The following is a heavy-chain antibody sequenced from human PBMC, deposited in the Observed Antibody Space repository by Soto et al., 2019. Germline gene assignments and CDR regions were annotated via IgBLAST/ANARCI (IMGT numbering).Heavy chain of an antibody. D-gene: IGHD5-12*01. CDR3: AREEGPRGYSGYDPLDY. Sequence: QVQLVQSGAEVKKPGASVKVSCKASGYTFTSYGISWVRQAPGQGLVWMGWISAYNGNTNYAQKLQGRVTMTTDTSTSTAYMGRRSLRSDDTAVYYCAREEGPRGYSGYDPLDYWGQGTLVTVSS. CDR1: GYTFTSYG. CDR2: ISAYNGNT. J-gene: IGHJ4*02. V-gene: IGHV1-18*01.